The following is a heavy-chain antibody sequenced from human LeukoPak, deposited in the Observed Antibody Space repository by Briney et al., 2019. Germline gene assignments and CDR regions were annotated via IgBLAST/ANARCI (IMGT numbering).Heavy chain of an antibody. CDR1: GFTFTSYG. Sequence: GGSQRLSCAASGFTFTSYGMHWVRQAPGKGLDWVALIWDDGNNKYYADSVKGRFTISRDNSKNTLYLQMNSLRAEDTAVYYCARDNGEWRLNWFDHWGQGTPGTVSS. CDR3: ARDNGEWRLNWFDH. CDR2: IWDDGNNK. V-gene: IGHV3-33*01. D-gene: IGHD2-8*01. J-gene: IGHJ5*02.